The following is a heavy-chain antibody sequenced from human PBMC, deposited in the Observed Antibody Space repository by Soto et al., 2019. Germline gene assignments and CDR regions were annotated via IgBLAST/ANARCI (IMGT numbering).Heavy chain of an antibody. CDR1: GGSFVGYY. D-gene: IGHD3-3*01. V-gene: IGHV4-34*01. Sequence: XETLSVTCAVHGGSFVGYYWSWMRQPPGKGLEWIGEINHSGSTNYNPSLKSRVTISVDMSKNHVSLTLSSLTVADTAVYYCARSSLTFFGGVVPDFDFWGPGTLVTVSS. J-gene: IGHJ4*02. CDR2: INHSGST. CDR3: ARSSLTFFGGVVPDFDF.